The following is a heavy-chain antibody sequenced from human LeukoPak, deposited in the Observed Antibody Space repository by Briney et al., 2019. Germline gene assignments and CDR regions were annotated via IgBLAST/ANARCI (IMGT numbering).Heavy chain of an antibody. V-gene: IGHV3-21*01. J-gene: IGHJ4*02. CDR2: ISSSSSYI. D-gene: IGHD5-18*01. CDR1: GFTFSSYS. CDR3: ARDPGWIQEEYYFDY. Sequence: PGGSLRLSCAASGFTFSSYSMNWVRQAPGKGLEWVSSISSSSSYIYYADSVKGRFTISRDNAKNSLYLQMNSLRAEDTAVYYCARDPGWIQEEYYFDYRGQGTLVTVSS.